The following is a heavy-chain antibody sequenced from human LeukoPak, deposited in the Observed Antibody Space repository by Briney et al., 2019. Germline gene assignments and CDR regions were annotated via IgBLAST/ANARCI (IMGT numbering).Heavy chain of an antibody. CDR2: ISSSSSYI. Sequence: PGGSLRLSCAASGFTFSSYSMNWVRQAPGKGLEWVSSISSSSSYIYYADSVRGRFTISRDNAKNSVYLQMNSLRGGDTAVYYCARDDVTTNGGVIADSRLFDIWGQGTMVTVSS. CDR3: ARDDVTTNGGVIADSRLFDI. D-gene: IGHD2-8*02. V-gene: IGHV3-21*01. CDR1: GFTFSSYS. J-gene: IGHJ3*02.